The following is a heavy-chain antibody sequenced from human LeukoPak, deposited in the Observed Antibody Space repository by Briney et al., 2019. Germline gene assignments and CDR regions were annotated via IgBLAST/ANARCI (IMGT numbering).Heavy chain of an antibody. CDR3: AREVIVGARGFEY. V-gene: IGHV3-21*01. D-gene: IGHD1-26*01. Sequence: KPGGSLRLSSAASGFTFISYSMNWVSQAPGKGLEWVSSISSSSSYIYYADSVKGRFTISSDNAKNSLYLQMNSLRAEDTAVYYCAREVIVGARGFEYCGQGTLVTVSS. J-gene: IGHJ4*02. CDR1: GFTFISYS. CDR2: ISSSSSYI.